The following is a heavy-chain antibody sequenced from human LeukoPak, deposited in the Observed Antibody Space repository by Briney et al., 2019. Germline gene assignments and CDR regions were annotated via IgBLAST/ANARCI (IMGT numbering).Heavy chain of an antibody. D-gene: IGHD3-22*01. J-gene: IGHJ1*01. CDR1: GGSISSGDYY. CDR3: ARQSKGIIVITDFQH. Sequence: PSQTLSLTCTVSGGSISSGDYYWSWVRQSPGKGLEWIGYIYYSGSTYYNPSLKSRITISVDTSKNQFSLKLSSVTAADTAVYYCARQSKGIIVITDFQHWGQGTLVTVSS. CDR2: IYYSGST. V-gene: IGHV4-30-4*01.